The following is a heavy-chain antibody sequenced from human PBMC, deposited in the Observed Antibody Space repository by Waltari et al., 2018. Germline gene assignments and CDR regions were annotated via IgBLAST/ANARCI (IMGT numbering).Heavy chain of an antibody. V-gene: IGHV3-30*04. Sequence: QVQLVESGGGVVQPGRSLRLSCAALEFTFRSHAMHWVRQAPGKGLEWVAVISYNERNIYYVDSVKGRFIISRDNSRKMLYLQMNSLRTEDTAVYYCARDYCDRTNCHGMDVWGQGTTVTVSS. CDR2: ISYNERNI. CDR3: ARDYCDRTNCHGMDV. D-gene: IGHD3-22*01. J-gene: IGHJ6*02. CDR1: EFTFRSHA.